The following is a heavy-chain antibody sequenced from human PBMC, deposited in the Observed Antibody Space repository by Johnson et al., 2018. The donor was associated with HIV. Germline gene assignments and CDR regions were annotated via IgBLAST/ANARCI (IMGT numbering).Heavy chain of an antibody. CDR3: ARGALGSFDI. Sequence: QVQLVESGGAVVQPGSSLRLSCAASGFTFNTYAMHWVRQAPGTGLEWVAVISYDGSNKYYADSLKGRFTISTDNAKNSLYLQMNSLRAEDTAVYYCARGALGSFDIWGQGTMVTVSA. CDR1: GFTFNTYA. CDR2: ISYDGSNK. V-gene: IGHV3-30*04. J-gene: IGHJ3*02. D-gene: IGHD3-10*01.